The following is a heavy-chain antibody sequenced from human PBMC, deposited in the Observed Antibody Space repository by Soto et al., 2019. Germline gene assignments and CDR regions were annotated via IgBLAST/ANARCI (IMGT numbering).Heavy chain of an antibody. CDR2: IIPLFGAP. CDR3: ARLRGNQLTGETYYYSGMEV. D-gene: IGHD7-27*01. Sequence: QVQLVQSGAEVKKPGSSVKVSCKASGGTLSSYSISWVRQAPGQGLEWMVGIIPLFGAPNYAQKFLGRVTIAADQSTGTAYMEVRSLRSEDPAVYDGARLRGNQLTGETYYYSGMEVGGQGTTVIVSS. J-gene: IGHJ6*02. CDR1: GGTLSSYS. V-gene: IGHV1-69*01.